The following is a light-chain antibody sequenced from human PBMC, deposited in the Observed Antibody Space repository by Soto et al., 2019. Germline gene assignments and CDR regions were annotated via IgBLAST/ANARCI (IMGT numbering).Light chain of an antibody. V-gene: IGKV3-20*01. CDR1: QSVSNNY. Sequence: DIVLKPSPGTLSLSPCERATLSCRASQSVSNNYLAWYQQKPGQAPRLLIYGASNRATGIPDRFSGSGSGTDFTLTISRLEPEDFAVYYCQQYGSSGTFGQGTKVDI. J-gene: IGKJ1*01. CDR2: GAS. CDR3: QQYGSSGT.